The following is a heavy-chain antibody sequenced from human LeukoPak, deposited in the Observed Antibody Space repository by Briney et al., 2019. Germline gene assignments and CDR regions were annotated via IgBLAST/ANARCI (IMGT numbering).Heavy chain of an antibody. D-gene: IGHD3-10*01. V-gene: IGHV5-51*01. Sequence: GESLKISCKGSGYSFTSYWIGGVRQMPGKGLEWMGIICPGDSDTRYSPSFQGQVTISADKSISTAYLQWSSLKASDTAMYYCARLIMVRGASDYYYYYMDVWGKGTTVTVSS. CDR1: GYSFTSYW. J-gene: IGHJ6*03. CDR2: ICPGDSDT. CDR3: ARLIMVRGASDYYYYYMDV.